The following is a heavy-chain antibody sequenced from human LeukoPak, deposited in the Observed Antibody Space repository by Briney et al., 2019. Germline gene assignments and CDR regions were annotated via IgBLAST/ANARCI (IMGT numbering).Heavy chain of an antibody. Sequence: WASVKVSCKASGYTFTSYGINWVRQAPGQGLEWMGWISAYNGNTKYAQKLQGRVTMTTDTSTSTVYMELRSLRSDDTAVYYCAVVVGSITFVPYTFDYWGEGTLVTVSS. CDR3: AVVVGSITFVPYTFDY. D-gene: IGHD1-26*01. J-gene: IGHJ4*02. CDR1: GYTFTSYG. CDR2: ISAYNGNT. V-gene: IGHV1-18*01.